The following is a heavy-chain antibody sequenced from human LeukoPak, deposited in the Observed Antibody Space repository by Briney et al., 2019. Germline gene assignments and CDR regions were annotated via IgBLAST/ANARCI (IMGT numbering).Heavy chain of an antibody. V-gene: IGHV4-59*01. CDR3: ARHIEGGYDFWSGYPQSNWFDP. CDR2: IYYSGST. J-gene: IGHJ5*02. Sequence: PSETLSLTCTVSGGSISSYYSSWIRQPPGKGLEWIGYIYYSGSTNYNPSLKSRVTISVDTSKNQFSLKLSSVTAADTAVYYCARHIEGGYDFWSGYPQSNWFDPWGQGTLVTVSP. CDR1: GGSISSYY. D-gene: IGHD3-3*01.